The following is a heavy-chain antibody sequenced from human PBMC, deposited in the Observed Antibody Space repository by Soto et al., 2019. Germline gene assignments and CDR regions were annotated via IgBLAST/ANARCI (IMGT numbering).Heavy chain of an antibody. CDR1: GFTFSSYW. J-gene: IGHJ4*02. CDR2: INSDGSST. V-gene: IGHV3-74*01. D-gene: IGHD3-22*01. CDR3: ARGPNYYDSSGYDFH. Sequence: EVQLVESGGGLVQPGGSLRLSCAASGFTFSSYWMHWVRQAPGKGLVWVSRINSDGSSTSYADSVKGRFTISRDNAKNTLYLQMNSRRAEDTAVYYCARGPNYYDSSGYDFHWGQGTLVTVSS.